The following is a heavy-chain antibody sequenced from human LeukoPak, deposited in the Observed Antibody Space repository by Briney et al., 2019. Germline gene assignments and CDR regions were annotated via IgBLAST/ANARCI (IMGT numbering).Heavy chain of an antibody. CDR1: GGSECGRRFY. V-gene: IGHV4-61*01. CDR3: SREEESNCWLDLVP. J-gene: IGHJ4*02. D-gene: IGHD6-13*01. CDR2: IYYSGST. Sequence: SETLSLTCSVSGGSECGRRFYWPWIRQPPGKGLEWIGYIYYSGSTNYNPSLNSRVSISVDTSKNQFSLTMTSVTAADTAVYYCSREEESNCWLDLVPGAQGPLVTVSS.